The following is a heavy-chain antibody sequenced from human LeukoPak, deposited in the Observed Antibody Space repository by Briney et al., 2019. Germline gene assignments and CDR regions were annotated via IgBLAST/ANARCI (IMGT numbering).Heavy chain of an antibody. Sequence: GGTLRLSCAASVFTFSIYAMSWVRQAPGKGLEWVSAISGSGGSAYYGDSAKGRFTISRDKSKNTLYLQMNSLRAEDTAVYYCAKLYCSSTSWSYDYWGQGTLVTVSS. CDR1: VFTFSIYA. D-gene: IGHD2-2*01. V-gene: IGHV3-23*01. J-gene: IGHJ4*02. CDR3: AKLYCSSTSWSYDY. CDR2: ISGSGGSA.